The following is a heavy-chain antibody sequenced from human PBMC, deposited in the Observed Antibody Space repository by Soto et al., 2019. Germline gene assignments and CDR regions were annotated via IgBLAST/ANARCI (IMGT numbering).Heavy chain of an antibody. V-gene: IGHV4-4*07. Sequence: NPSETLSLTCTVSGASITGTSYWSWIRQPAGKGLEWIGRFSLSGTTNYNPSLRGRVTMSADVSKNQFSLRLTSVTAADTALYYCARGMTPPGAPAWYYFDSWGQGTLVTVSS. D-gene: IGHD2-8*02. CDR2: FSLSGTT. J-gene: IGHJ4*02. CDR3: ARGMTPPGAPAWYYFDS. CDR1: GASITGTSY.